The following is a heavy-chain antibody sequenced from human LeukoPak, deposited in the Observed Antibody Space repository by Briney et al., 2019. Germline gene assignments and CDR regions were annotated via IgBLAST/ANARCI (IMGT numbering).Heavy chain of an antibody. V-gene: IGHV3-23*01. D-gene: IGHD1-26*01. CDR2: ISGSGGST. CDR3: ARYSGSYEVNYYYYYGRDV. Sequence: GGSLRLSCVASGLTFRSYAMSWVRQAPGKGLEWVSVISGSGGSTDYADSVKGRFTISRDNSRSTLFLQMNSLRAEDTAVYYCARYSGSYEVNYYYYYGRDVWGQGTTVTVSS. CDR1: GLTFRSYA. J-gene: IGHJ6*02.